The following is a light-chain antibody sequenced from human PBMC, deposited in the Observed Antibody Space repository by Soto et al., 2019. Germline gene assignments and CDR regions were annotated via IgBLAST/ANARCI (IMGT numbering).Light chain of an antibody. J-gene: IGKJ3*01. Sequence: EIVMTQSPATLSVSPGEGATLSCRASQSVTNNLAWYQQKPGQSPRLLIYSASTRATGIPARFSGSGSGTEFTLPIRSLQSEDFAVYYCQQYNSWPKTFGPGTKVDIK. CDR2: SAS. V-gene: IGKV3-15*01. CDR1: QSVTNN. CDR3: QQYNSWPKT.